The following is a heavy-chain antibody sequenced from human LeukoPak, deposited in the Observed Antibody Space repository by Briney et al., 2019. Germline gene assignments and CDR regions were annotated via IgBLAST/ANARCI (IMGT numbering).Heavy chain of an antibody. CDR1: GGTFSSYA. CDR3: ATYLSPLGYSSGWYYFDY. V-gene: IGHV1-69*04. J-gene: IGHJ4*02. D-gene: IGHD6-19*01. CDR2: IIPILGIA. Sequence: SVKVSCKASGGTFSSYAISWVRQAPGQGLEWMGRIIPILGIANYAQKFQGRVTITADKSTSTAYMELRSLRSDDTAVYYCATYLSPLGYSSGWYYFDYWGQGTLVTVSS.